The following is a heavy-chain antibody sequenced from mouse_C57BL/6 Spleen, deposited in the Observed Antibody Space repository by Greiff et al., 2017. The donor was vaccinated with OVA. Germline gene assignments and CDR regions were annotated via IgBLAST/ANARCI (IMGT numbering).Heavy chain of an antibody. D-gene: IGHD2-1*01. Sequence: VKLMESDAELVKPGASVKISCKVSGYTFTDHTIHWMKQRPEQGLEWIGYIYPRDGSTKYNEKFKGKATLTADKSSSTAYMQLNSLTSEDSAVYFCAIGGIYLKGYFDYWGQGTTLTVSS. V-gene: IGHV1-78*01. CDR1: GYTFTDHT. CDR2: IYPRDGST. CDR3: AIGGIYLKGYFDY. J-gene: IGHJ2*01.